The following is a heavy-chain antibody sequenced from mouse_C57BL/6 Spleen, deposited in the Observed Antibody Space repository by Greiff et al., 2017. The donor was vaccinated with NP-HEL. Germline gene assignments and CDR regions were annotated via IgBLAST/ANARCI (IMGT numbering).Heavy chain of an antibody. D-gene: IGHD1-1*01. CDR3: ARRYYGSSYVPYWYFDV. CDR1: GYTFTSYW. V-gene: IGHV1-52*01. J-gene: IGHJ1*03. CDR2: IDPSDSET. Sequence: VQLQQPGAELVRPGSSVKPSCKASGYTFTSYWMHWVKQRPIQGLEWIGNIDPSDSETHYNQKFKDKATLTVDKSSSTAYMQLSSLTSEDSAVYYCARRYYGSSYVPYWYFDVWGTGTTVTVSS.